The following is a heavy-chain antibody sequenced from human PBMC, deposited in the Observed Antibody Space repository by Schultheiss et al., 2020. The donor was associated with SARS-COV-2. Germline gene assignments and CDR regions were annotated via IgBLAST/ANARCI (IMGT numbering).Heavy chain of an antibody. Sequence: SETLSLTCAVYGGSFSGYYWSWIRQPPGKGLEWIGSIYYSGSTYYNPSLKSRVTISVDTSKNQFSLKLSSVTAADTAVYYCAREISSGWHGGYFQHWGQGTLVTVSS. CDR1: GGSFSGYY. CDR3: AREISSGWHGGYFQH. CDR2: IYYSGST. D-gene: IGHD6-19*01. J-gene: IGHJ1*01. V-gene: IGHV4-34*01.